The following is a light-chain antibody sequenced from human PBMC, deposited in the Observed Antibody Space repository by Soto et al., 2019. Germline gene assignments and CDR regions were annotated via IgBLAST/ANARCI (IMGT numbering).Light chain of an antibody. CDR3: QQSYKTPFT. CDR2: AAS. Sequence: DIQMTQSPSSLSASVGDRVTITCRASQNISKYLNWYQRKPGKAPKLLIYAASTLQSGVPSRFSGSESGTEYPLTISSLQPEDFGYYICQQSYKTPFTFGPGTKVEIQ. J-gene: IGKJ3*01. V-gene: IGKV1-39*01. CDR1: QNISKY.